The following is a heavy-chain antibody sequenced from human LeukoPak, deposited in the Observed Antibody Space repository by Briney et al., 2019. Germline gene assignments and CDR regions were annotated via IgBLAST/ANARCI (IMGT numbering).Heavy chain of an antibody. V-gene: IGHV4-31*03. D-gene: IGHD1-26*01. J-gene: IGHJ4*02. Sequence: SETLSLTCTVSGDSISSGGYYWSWIRQHPGKGLEWIGYIYYSGSTYYNPSLKSRVTISVDTSKNPFSLKLSSVTAADTAVYYCARDGIVGATSGLGYWGQGTLVTVSS. CDR2: IYYSGST. CDR1: GDSISSGGYY. CDR3: ARDGIVGATSGLGY.